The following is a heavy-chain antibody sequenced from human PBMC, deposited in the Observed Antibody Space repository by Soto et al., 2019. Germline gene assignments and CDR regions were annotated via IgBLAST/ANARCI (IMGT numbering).Heavy chain of an antibody. D-gene: IGHD5-12*01. CDR1: GGTFSTYS. CDR2: IIPILGIA. Sequence: QVQLVQSGAEVKKPGSSVKVSCKASGGTFSTYSISWVRQAPGQGIEWMGRIIPILGIANHAEKFQGRVPITAHKSTTIAYMELSSLRSEDTAVYYCARDRGDGYNCNWGQGTLVTVSS. CDR3: ARDRGDGYNCN. V-gene: IGHV1-69*08. J-gene: IGHJ4*02.